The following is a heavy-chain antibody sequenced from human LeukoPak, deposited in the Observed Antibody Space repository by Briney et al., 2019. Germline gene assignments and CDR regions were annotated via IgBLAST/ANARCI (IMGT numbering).Heavy chain of an antibody. CDR1: GGSISSHY. J-gene: IGHJ3*02. D-gene: IGHD5-12*01. CDR3: ARVYGSGYDFRGAFDI. CDR2: IYTSGST. V-gene: IGHV4-4*07. Sequence: SETLSLTCTVSGGSISSHYWSWIRQPAGKGLEWIGRIYTSGSTNYNPSLKSRVTMSVDTSKNQFSLKLSSVTAADTAVYYCARVYGSGYDFRGAFDIWGQGTMVTVSS.